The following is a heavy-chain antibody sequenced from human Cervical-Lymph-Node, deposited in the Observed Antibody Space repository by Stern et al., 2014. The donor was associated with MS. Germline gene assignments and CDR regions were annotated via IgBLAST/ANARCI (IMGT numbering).Heavy chain of an antibody. CDR1: GFSLSTSGVG. CDR3: AHRRAGYAAN. J-gene: IGHJ4*02. CDR2: MYWDDDK. D-gene: IGHD5-12*01. V-gene: IGHV2-5*02. Sequence: QITLKESGPTLVKPTQTLTLTCTFSGFSLSTSGVGGGRIPQAPGKALEWLARMYWDDDKRYNPSLKSRLTITKDTSKSQVVLTMTNMDPVDTATYYCAHRRAGYAANWGQGTLVTVSS.